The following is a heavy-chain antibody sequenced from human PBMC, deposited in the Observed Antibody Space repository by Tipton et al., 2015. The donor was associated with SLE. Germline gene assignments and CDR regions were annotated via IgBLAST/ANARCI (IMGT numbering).Heavy chain of an antibody. V-gene: IGHV4-31*03. CDR1: SGSINIDNYF. CDR3: ARVGGGYDWDYFDY. CDR2: IHYGGSA. J-gene: IGHJ4*02. Sequence: TLSLTCTVSSGSINIDNYFWSWIRPLPGTGLEWIGYIHYGGSAYYNPSLKSRATLSVDKSTNQFSLKLTSVTAADTAVYYCARVGGGYDWDYFDYWGQGTLVTVSS. D-gene: IGHD5-12*01.